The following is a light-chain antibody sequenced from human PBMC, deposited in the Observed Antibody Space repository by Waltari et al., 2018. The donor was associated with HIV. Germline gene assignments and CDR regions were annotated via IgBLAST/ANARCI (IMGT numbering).Light chain of an antibody. CDR2: GAS. J-gene: IGKJ3*01. CDR3: LQGYSSILT. V-gene: IGKV1-39*01. Sequence: DIQETQSPSSLSASVGDRVTIICRTSENINTFLNWFQQKPGKIPRLLIYGASTLESGVPSRFSGTGSGTDFSLTISALQPEDFATYYCLQGYSSILTFGPGTKVEVK. CDR1: ENINTF.